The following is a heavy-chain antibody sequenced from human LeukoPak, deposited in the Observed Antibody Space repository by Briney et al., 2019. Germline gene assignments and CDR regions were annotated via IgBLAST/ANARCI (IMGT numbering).Heavy chain of an antibody. CDR2: IKQDVSET. CDR3: SRSDSSSWYSLHDY. Sequence: GGSLRLSCAASGFTFSSYSMNWVRQAPGKGLEWVANIKQDVSETYYVDSVKGRFTISRDSAKTSLYLQMNSLRAEDTAVYYCSRSDSSSWYSLHDYWGQGTLVTVSS. CDR1: GFTFSSYS. V-gene: IGHV3-7*01. J-gene: IGHJ4*02. D-gene: IGHD6-13*01.